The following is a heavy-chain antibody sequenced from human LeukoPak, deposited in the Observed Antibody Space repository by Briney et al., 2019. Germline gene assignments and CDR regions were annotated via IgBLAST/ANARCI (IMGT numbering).Heavy chain of an antibody. J-gene: IGHJ6*03. V-gene: IGHV1-2*02. Sequence: ASVKVSCKASGYTFTGYYMHWVRQAPGQGLEWMGWINPNSGGTNYAQKFQGRVTMTRDTSISTAYMELSRLRSDDTAVYYCARDVRAIVVPAGYYYYMDVWGKGTTVTVSS. CDR2: INPNSGGT. CDR1: GYTFTGYY. CDR3: ARDVRAIVVPAGYYYYMDV. D-gene: IGHD2-2*01.